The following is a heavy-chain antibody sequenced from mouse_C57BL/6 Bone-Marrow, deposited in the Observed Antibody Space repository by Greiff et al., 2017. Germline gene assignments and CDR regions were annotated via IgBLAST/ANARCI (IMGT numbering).Heavy chain of an antibody. CDR2: ILPSIGRT. Sequence: QVQLQQSGSELRSTGSSVKLSCKDFDSEVFPIAYMSWVRQKPGHGFEWIGGILPSIGRTIYGEKFEDKATLDADTLSNTAYLELNSLTSEDSAIYYCARRGYGSSPWYFDVWGTGTTVTVSS. V-gene: IGHV15-2*01. J-gene: IGHJ1*03. CDR1: DSEVFPIAY. CDR3: ARRGYGSSPWYFDV. D-gene: IGHD1-1*01.